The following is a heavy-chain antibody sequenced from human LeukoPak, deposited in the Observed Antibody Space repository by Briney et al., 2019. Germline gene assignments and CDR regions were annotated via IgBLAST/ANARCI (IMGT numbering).Heavy chain of an antibody. CDR3: AKVAGYQPYYGMVV. J-gene: IGHJ6*02. V-gene: IGHV3-23*01. Sequence: GGSLRLSCAASGFSFSSYAMSWVRQAPGKGLEWVSAISGSGGTTYYADSVEGRFTISRDNSKNTLYLQMNSLRAEDTAEYYCAKVAGYQPYYGMVVWGQETTVTVSS. CDR2: ISGSGGTT. D-gene: IGHD2-2*01. CDR1: GFSFSSYA.